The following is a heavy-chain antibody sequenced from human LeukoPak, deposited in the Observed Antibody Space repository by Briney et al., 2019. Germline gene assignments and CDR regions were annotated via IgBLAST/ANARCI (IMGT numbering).Heavy chain of an antibody. CDR1: GGPISSGSYY. CDR2: IYTSGST. V-gene: IGHV4-61*02. Sequence: SETLSLTCTVSGGPISSGSYYWSWIRQPAGKGLGWIGRIYTSGSTNYNPSLKSRVTISVDTSKNQFSLKLSSVTAADTAVYYCARGEGYYYDSSGRFDYWGQGTLVTVSS. J-gene: IGHJ4*02. CDR3: ARGEGYYYDSSGRFDY. D-gene: IGHD3-22*01.